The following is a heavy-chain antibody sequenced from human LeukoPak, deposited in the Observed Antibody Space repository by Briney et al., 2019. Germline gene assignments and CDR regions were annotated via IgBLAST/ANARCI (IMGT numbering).Heavy chain of an antibody. CDR2: IYYSGST. CDR1: GGSFSGYY. D-gene: IGHD3-22*01. J-gene: IGHJ4*02. V-gene: IGHV4-59*08. Sequence: SETLSLTCAVYGGSFSGYYWSWIRQPPGKGLEWIGYIYYSGSTNYNPSLKSRVTISVDTSKNQFSLKLSSVTAADTAVYYCARLPYYYDSSGYYIFDYWGQGTLVTVSS. CDR3: ARLPYYYDSSGYYIFDY.